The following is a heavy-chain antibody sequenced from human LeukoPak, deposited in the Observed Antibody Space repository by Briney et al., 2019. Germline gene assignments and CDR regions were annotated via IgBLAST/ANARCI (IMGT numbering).Heavy chain of an antibody. CDR1: GFMFDDYV. V-gene: IGHV3-43*02. Sequence: PGGSLRLSCAASGFMFDDYVMHWVRQAPGKGLEWVSLISGDGDITYYADSVKGRFTISRDNSKNTLYLQMNSLRAEDTAVYYCATLQGPWAPEDYFDYWGQGTLVTVSS. CDR2: ISGDGDIT. CDR3: ATLQGPWAPEDYFDY. D-gene: IGHD2-2*01. J-gene: IGHJ4*02.